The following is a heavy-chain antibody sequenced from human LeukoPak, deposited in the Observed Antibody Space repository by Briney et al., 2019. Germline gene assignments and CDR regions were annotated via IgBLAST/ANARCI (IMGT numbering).Heavy chain of an antibody. J-gene: IGHJ4*02. CDR3: ARDAYVWGSYRYDY. V-gene: IGHV3-48*01. Sequence: GGSLRLSCAASGFTFSGYSMNWVRQAPGKGLEWVSYISSSSSTIYYADSVKGRFTISRDNAKNSLYLQMNSLRAEDTAVYYCARDAYVWGSYRYDYWGQGTLVTVSS. CDR1: GFTFSGYS. D-gene: IGHD3-16*02. CDR2: ISSSSSTI.